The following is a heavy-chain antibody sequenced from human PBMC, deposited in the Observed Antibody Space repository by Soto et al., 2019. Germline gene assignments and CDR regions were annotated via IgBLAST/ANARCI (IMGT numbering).Heavy chain of an antibody. CDR2: IYYRGST. D-gene: IGHD5-12*01. J-gene: IGHJ5*02. Sequence: QVQLQESGPGLVKPSQTLSLTCTVSGGSISSGDYYWSWIRQPPGKGLEWIGYIYYRGSTYYNPSLKSGVTXXXXXXXXXLSQKLSSVTAADRAVYYCAGVDVVATNPNWFAPWGQGTLVTVYS. CDR1: GGSISSGDYY. V-gene: IGHV4-30-4*01. CDR3: AGVDVVATNPNWFAP.